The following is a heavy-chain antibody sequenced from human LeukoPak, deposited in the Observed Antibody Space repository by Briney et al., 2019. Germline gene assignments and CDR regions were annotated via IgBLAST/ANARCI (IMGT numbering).Heavy chain of an antibody. J-gene: IGHJ3*02. CDR1: GATFSNYA. D-gene: IGHD1-14*01. CDR2: ISAYNGNT. CDR3: ARNQIEPYAFDI. Sequence: GASVKVSCKASGATFSNYAIIWVRQAPGQGLERMGWISAYNGNTNYAQKLQGRVTMTTDTSTSTAYMELRSLRSDDTAVYYCARNQIEPYAFDIWGQGTMVTVSS. V-gene: IGHV1-18*01.